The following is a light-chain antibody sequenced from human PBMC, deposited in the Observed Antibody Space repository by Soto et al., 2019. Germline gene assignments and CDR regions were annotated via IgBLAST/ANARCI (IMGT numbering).Light chain of an antibody. V-gene: IGLV1-51*02. CDR3: GPGDTNLRRF. CDR1: SSDIGVHH. J-gene: IGLJ1*01. CDR2: ENN. Sequence: QSVLTQPPSVSAAPGQKVTTSCSGSSSDIGVHHVSWYQQFPGAAPKLLIYENNKRTSGIPDRFSGSKFGTSATLGITGLQPGDEADYYGGPGDTNLRRFCGTGTKVPVL.